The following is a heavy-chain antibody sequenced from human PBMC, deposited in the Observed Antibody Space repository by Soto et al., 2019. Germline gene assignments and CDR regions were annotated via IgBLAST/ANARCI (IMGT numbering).Heavy chain of an antibody. V-gene: IGHV3-53*01. CDR1: GFTVSSNY. J-gene: IGHJ4*02. CDR2: IYTDDST. D-gene: IGHD1-26*01. CDR3: AKDSISDRETFNFDS. Sequence: GGSLRLSCAASGFTVSSNYMSWVRQAPGKGLEWLSVIYTDDSTYYADSVKGRFTISRHNSKNTLYLQMNSLRAEDTAFYYCAKDSISDRETFNFDSWGQGTLVTVSS.